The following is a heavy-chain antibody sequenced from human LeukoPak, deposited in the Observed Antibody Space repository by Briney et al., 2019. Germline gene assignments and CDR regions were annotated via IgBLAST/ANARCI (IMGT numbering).Heavy chain of an antibody. D-gene: IGHD4/OR15-4a*01. CDR1: GFTFDDYA. CDR3: VRGGATFDV. CDR2: ISWISGSI. V-gene: IGHV3-9*01. Sequence: GGSLRLSCAASGFTFDDYAMHWVRQAPGKGLEWVSGISWISGSIGYADSVKGRFTISRDNAKNSLYLQMSSLRAEDTAVYYCVRGGATFDVWGQGTLVTVSS. J-gene: IGHJ3*01.